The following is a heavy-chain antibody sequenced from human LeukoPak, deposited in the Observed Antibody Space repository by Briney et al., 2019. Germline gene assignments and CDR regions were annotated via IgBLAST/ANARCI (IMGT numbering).Heavy chain of an antibody. J-gene: IGHJ4*02. CDR1: GFTFSSYS. V-gene: IGHV3-21*01. D-gene: IGHD6-13*01. CDR2: ISSSSSYI. Sequence: GGSLRLSCAVSGFTFSSYSMNWVRQAPGKGLEWVSSISSSSSYIYYADSVKGRFTISRDNAKNSLYLQMNSLRAEDTAVYYCARDPEKYSSSWYGADWGQGTLVTVSS. CDR3: ARDPEKYSSSWYGAD.